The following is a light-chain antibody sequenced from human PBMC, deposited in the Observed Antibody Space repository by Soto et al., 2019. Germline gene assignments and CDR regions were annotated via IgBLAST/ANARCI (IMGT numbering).Light chain of an antibody. J-gene: IGLJ2*01. CDR1: SSNIGAGYD. CDR3: QSYDSSLSGYVV. Sequence: QSALTQPPSVSGAPGQRVTISCTGSSSNIGAGYDVHWYQQLPGTAPKLLFYGNSNRPSGVPDRFSGSKSGTSASLAITGLQAEDEADYYCQSYDSSLSGYVVFGGGTKLTVL. V-gene: IGLV1-40*01. CDR2: GNS.